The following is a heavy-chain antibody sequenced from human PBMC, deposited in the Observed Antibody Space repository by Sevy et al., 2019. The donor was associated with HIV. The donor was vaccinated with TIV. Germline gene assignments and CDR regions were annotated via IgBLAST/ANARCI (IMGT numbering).Heavy chain of an antibody. CDR1: GFTFSDYY. D-gene: IGHD3-16*02. V-gene: IGHV3-11*01. CDR2: ISSSGSTI. CDR3: ARALGGICDYVWGSYRPSYFDY. J-gene: IGHJ4*02. Sequence: GGSLRLSCAASGFTFSDYYMSWIRQAPGKGLEWVSYISSSGSTIYYADSVKGRFTISRDNAKNSLYLQMNSLRAEDTAVYYCARALGGICDYVWGSYRPSYFDYWGQGTLVTVSS.